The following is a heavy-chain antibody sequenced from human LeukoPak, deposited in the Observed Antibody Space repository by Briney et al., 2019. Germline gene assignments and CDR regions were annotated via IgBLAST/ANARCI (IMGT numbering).Heavy chain of an antibody. V-gene: IGHV4-59*13. Sequence: SETLSLTCSVSGGSIGSSFWNWIRLSPGKGLEWIGYISYSGRTNYSPSLKSRVTISIDTSKNQLSLTLTSVTAADTALYYCARDRSGTYYTFDVWGQGTMVSVS. D-gene: IGHD1-26*01. J-gene: IGHJ3*01. CDR2: ISYSGRT. CDR3: ARDRSGTYYTFDV. CDR1: GGSIGSSF.